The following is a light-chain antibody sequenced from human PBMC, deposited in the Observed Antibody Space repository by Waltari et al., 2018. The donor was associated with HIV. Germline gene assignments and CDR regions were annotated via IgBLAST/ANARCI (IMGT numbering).Light chain of an antibody. CDR3: SSYTDSDSLL. Sequence: QSALTQPASVSGSPGQSITISCTGATSDIGIYHIVSWYQKYPDKAPRLIMYGVNTRPSGISNRFSGSKSGNTASLTISALQGDDEADYYCSSYTDSDSLLFGGGTKLTVL. CDR1: TSDIGIYHI. J-gene: IGLJ2*01. V-gene: IGLV2-14*01. CDR2: GVN.